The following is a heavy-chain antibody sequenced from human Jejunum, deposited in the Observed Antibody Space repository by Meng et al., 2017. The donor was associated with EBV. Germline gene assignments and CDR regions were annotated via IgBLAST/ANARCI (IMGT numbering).Heavy chain of an antibody. CDR2: IHYGESA. CDR3: ARDHCSGSSGDTCYHQD. V-gene: IGHV4-39*07. D-gene: IGHD2-15*01. Sequence: QLQLLEWGPGLVKPSVTLSLTGPVSGTSISSSGYWWGWIRQPPGMGLQSIGNIHYGESAYYDPSLKNRVTISLDTSKNQFSLKLTSVTAADTAIYYCARDHCSGSSGDTCYHQDWGQGTLVTV. CDR1: GTSISSSGYW. J-gene: IGHJ4*02.